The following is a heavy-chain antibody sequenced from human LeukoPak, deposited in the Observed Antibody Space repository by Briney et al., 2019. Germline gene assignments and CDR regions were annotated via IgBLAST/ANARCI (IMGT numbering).Heavy chain of an antibody. CDR1: GFNFNNYG. CDR2: IAYDGSNE. D-gene: IGHD3-3*01. V-gene: IGHV3-30*04. J-gene: IGHJ4*02. Sequence: GGSLRLSCVVSGFNFNNYGMNWVRQAPGKGLDWVASIAYDGSNENYAESVKGRLSISRDNSKNTLYLKLSSLTAEATAVYFCARPSVSVTMFGVVDYLDYWGEGSLVTVSS. CDR3: ARPSVSVTMFGVVDYLDY.